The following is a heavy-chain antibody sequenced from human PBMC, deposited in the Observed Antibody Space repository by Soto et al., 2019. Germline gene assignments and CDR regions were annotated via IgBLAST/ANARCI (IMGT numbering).Heavy chain of an antibody. J-gene: IGHJ6*03. Sequence: ASVKVSCKASGYTFTGYYMHWVRQAPGQGLEWMGWINPNSGGTNYAQKFQGWVTMTRDTSISTAYMELNSLKTEDTAVYYCTTGLMEYQLLALDYYYMDVWGKGTTVTAP. V-gene: IGHV1-2*04. CDR3: TTGLMEYQLLALDYYYMDV. CDR1: GYTFTGYY. CDR2: INPNSGGT. D-gene: IGHD2-2*01.